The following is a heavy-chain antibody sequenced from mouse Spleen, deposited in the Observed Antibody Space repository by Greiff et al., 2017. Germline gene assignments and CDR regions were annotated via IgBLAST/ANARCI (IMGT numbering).Heavy chain of an antibody. J-gene: IGHJ2*01. CDR1: GYTFTDYN. D-gene: IGHD2-14*01. CDR2: INPNNGGT. Sequence: VQLQQSGPELVKPGASVKMSCKASGYTFTDYNMHWVKQSHGKSLEWIGYINPNNGGTSYNQKFKGKATLTVNKSYSTAYMELRSLTSEDCAVYYSARDYRYDGDYWGQGTTLTVSS. CDR3: ARDYRYDGDY. V-gene: IGHV1-22*01.